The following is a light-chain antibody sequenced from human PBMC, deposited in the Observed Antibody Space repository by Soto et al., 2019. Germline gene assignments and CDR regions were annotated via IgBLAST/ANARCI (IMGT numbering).Light chain of an antibody. Sequence: IVMTQSPLSLPVTPGEPASISCRSSQSLLHSNGYNYLDWYLQKPGQSPQLLIYLGSNRASGVPDRFSGSGSGTDFTLKISRVEAEDVGVYYCMQALQTPRTVGQGTKVEIK. CDR3: MQALQTPRT. CDR2: LGS. J-gene: IGKJ1*01. V-gene: IGKV2-28*01. CDR1: QSLLHSNGYNY.